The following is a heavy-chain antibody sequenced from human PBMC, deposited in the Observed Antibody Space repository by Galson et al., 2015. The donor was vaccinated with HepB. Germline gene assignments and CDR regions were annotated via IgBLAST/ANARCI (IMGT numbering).Heavy chain of an antibody. CDR2: ISSTSSNI. CDR1: GFSFSFCT. CDR3: ARDGYSGFDFGTYYYYLDV. D-gene: IGHD5-12*01. Sequence: SLRLSCAASGFSFSFCTMNWVRQAPGKGLEWVSSISSTSSNIYYADSVKGRFTISRDNAKNSLYLQMDSLRAEDTAVYYCARDGYSGFDFGTYYYYLDVWGKGTSVTVSS. J-gene: IGHJ6*03. V-gene: IGHV3-21*01.